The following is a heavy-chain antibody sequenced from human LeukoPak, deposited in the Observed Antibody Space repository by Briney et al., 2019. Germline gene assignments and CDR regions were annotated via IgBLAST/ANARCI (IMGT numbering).Heavy chain of an antibody. D-gene: IGHD5-12*01. CDR2: INPNSGGT. CDR1: GYSFTGYY. CDR3: AGLSGYDPYYFDY. Sequence: ASMKASCKASGYSFTGYYMHWVRQAPGQGLEWMGCINPNSGGTDYAQKFQGRVTMTRDMSISTAYMELSRLTSDDTAVYYCAGLSGYDPYYFDYWGQGTLVAVSS. J-gene: IGHJ4*02. V-gene: IGHV1-2*02.